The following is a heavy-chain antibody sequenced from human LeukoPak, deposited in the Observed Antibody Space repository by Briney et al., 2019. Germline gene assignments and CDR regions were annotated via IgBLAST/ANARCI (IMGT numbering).Heavy chain of an antibody. CDR2: INPSGGFT. CDR1: GYTFTGYY. Sequence: ASVKVSCKASGYTFTGYYMHWVRQAPGQGLEWMGIINPSGGFTSYAQKLQGRVTVTRDMSTSTVYMELSNLRSEDTAVYYCAKVPRAAGTDYWGQGTLVTVSS. J-gene: IGHJ4*02. CDR3: AKVPRAAGTDY. V-gene: IGHV1-46*01. D-gene: IGHD6-13*01.